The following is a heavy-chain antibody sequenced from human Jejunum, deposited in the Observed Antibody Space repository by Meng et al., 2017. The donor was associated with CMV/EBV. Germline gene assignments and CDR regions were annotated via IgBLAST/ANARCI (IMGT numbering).Heavy chain of an antibody. CDR1: YH. D-gene: IGHD3-22*01. V-gene: IGHV4-34*01. J-gene: IGHJ3*02. CDR3: ARGAGLYYYDNPGYSSVSDAFDS. CDR2: ISHSGRT. Sequence: YHWTWIRQAPGKGLEWIGEISHSGRTNYSPSLKSRVTISSDKSKGQFSLQLTSVTAADTAVYYCARGAGLYYYDNPGYSSVSDAFDSWGQGTMVTVSS.